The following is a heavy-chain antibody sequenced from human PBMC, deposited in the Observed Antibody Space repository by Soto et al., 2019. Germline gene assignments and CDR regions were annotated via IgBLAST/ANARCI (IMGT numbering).Heavy chain of an antibody. V-gene: IGHV1-46*01. D-gene: IGHD6-6*01. CDR1: GYTFTSYY. J-gene: IGHJ4*02. CDR2: INPSGGST. CDR3: ARDNSIAARPDYYFDY. Sequence: RASVKVSCKASGYTFTSYYMHWVRQAPGQGLEWMGIINPSGGSTSYAQKFQGRVTMTRDTSTSTVYMELSSLRSEDTAVYYCARDNSIAARPDYYFDYWGQGTLVTVSS.